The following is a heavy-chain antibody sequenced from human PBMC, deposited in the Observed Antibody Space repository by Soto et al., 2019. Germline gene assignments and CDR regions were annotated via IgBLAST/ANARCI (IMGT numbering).Heavy chain of an antibody. CDR2: ISAYNGKT. D-gene: IGHD6-19*01. CDR1: GYSYTSYG. V-gene: IGHV1-18*01. Sequence: QVQLVQYGAEVKKPGASVKVSCKTSGYSYTSYGINWVRQAPGQGPEWMGWISAYNGKTSYTQKFQGRVTMTTDTSTSTAYMELRSLRSDDTAVYYCARDRLIAVTGLLHYWGQGTLVTVSS. CDR3: ARDRLIAVTGLLHY. J-gene: IGHJ4*02.